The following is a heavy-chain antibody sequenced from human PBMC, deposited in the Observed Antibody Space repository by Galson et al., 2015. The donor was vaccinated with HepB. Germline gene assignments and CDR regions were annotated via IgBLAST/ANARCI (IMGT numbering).Heavy chain of an antibody. Sequence: SLRLSCAASGFTFSSYAMSWVRQAPGKGLEWVSAISGSGGSTYYADSVKSRFTISRDNSKNTLYLQMNSLRAEDTAVYYCAKGGSYGGTSYYYYGMDVWGQGTTVTVSS. CDR2: ISGSGGST. CDR3: AKGGSYGGTSYYYYGMDV. V-gene: IGHV3-23*01. D-gene: IGHD1-26*01. CDR1: GFTFSSYA. J-gene: IGHJ6*02.